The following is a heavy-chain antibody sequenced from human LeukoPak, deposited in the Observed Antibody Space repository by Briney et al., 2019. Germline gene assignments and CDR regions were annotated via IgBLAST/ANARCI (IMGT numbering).Heavy chain of an antibody. D-gene: IGHD3-16*02. CDR2: INPNSGGT. J-gene: IGHJ5*02. CDR1: GYTFTGYY. V-gene: IGHV1-2*02. CDR3: ARRGPSYNWFDP. Sequence: SVKVSCKASGYTFTGYYMHWVRQAPGQGLEWMGWINPNSGGTNYAQKFQGRVTMTRDTSISTAYMELSRLRSDDTAVYFCARRGPSYNWFDPWGQGTLVTVSS.